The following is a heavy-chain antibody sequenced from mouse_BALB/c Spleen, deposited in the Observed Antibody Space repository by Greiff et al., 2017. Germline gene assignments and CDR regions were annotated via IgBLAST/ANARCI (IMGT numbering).Heavy chain of an antibody. J-gene: IGHJ2*01. Sequence: VQLQQSGPELEKPGASVKISCKASGYSFTGYNMNWVKQSNGKSLEWIGNIDPYYGGTSYNQKFKGKATLTVDKSSSTAHMELRSLASEDSAVYYCAKGDYYGYLYYFDYWGQGTTLTVSS. V-gene: IGHV1-20*02. CDR1: GYSFTGYN. CDR3: AKGDYYGYLYYFDY. D-gene: IGHD1-2*01. CDR2: IDPYYGGT.